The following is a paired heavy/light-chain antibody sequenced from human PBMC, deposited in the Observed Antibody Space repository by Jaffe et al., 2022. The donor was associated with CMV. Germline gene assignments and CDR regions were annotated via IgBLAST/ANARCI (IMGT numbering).Light chain of an antibody. CDR3: QSADSSGTYCV. J-gene: IGLJ2*01. Sequence: SYELTQPPSVSVSPGQTARITCSGDALPKQYAYWYQQKPGQAPVLVIYKDSERPSGIPERFSGSSSGTTVTLTISGVQAEDEADYYCQSADSSGTYCVFGGGTKLTVL. V-gene: IGLV3-25*03. CDR2: KDS. CDR1: ALPKQY.
Heavy chain of an antibody. CDR3: ARNRVFGVVTPYYYYMDV. Sequence: QVQLQESGPGLVKPSETLSLTCTVSGGSISSYYWSWIRQPPGKGLEWIGYIYYSGSTNYNPSLKSRVTISVDTSKNQFSLKLSSVTAADTAVYYCARNRVFGVVTPYYYYMDVWGKGTTVTVSS. CDR1: GGSISSYY. CDR2: IYYSGST. J-gene: IGHJ6*03. D-gene: IGHD3-3*01. V-gene: IGHV4-59*01.